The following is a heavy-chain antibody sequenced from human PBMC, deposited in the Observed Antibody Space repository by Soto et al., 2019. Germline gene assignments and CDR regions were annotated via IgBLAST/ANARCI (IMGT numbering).Heavy chain of an antibody. V-gene: IGHV3-9*01. CDR3: AKARPGTTRGGYYFDY. D-gene: IGHD1-1*01. J-gene: IGHJ4*02. CDR2: ISWNSGSI. Sequence: GGSLRLSCAASGFTFDDYAMHWVRQAPGKGLEWVSGISWNSGSIGYADSVKGRFTISRDNAKNSLYLQMNSLRAEDTALYYCAKARPGTTRGGYYFDYWGQGTLVTVSS. CDR1: GFTFDDYA.